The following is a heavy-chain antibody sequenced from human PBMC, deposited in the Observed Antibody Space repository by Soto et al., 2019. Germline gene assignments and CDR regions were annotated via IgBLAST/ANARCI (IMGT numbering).Heavy chain of an antibody. CDR2: INHSGST. V-gene: IGHV4-34*01. Sequence: LSLTCAVYGGSFSGYYWSWIRQPPGKGLEWIGEINHSGSTNYNPSLKSRVTISVDTSKNQFSLKLSSVTAADTAVYYCARGPGYYDSSGYWTGPWGQGTLVTVYS. J-gene: IGHJ5*02. CDR1: GGSFSGYY. CDR3: ARGPGYYDSSGYWTGP. D-gene: IGHD3-22*01.